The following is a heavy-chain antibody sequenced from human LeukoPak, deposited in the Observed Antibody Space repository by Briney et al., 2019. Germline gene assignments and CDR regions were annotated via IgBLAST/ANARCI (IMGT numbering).Heavy chain of an antibody. Sequence: SETLSLTCDVYGGSFSGYYWTWIRQPPGKGLEWIEEITHSGSTHYKSSLKSRLTISVNTSKNQFSLTLISVTAADTAVYYCARSDRGWGSYRPLLRFWGQGTLVTVSS. CDR2: ITHSGST. CDR1: GGSFSGYY. D-gene: IGHD3-16*02. J-gene: IGHJ4*02. V-gene: IGHV4-34*01. CDR3: ARSDRGWGSYRPLLRF.